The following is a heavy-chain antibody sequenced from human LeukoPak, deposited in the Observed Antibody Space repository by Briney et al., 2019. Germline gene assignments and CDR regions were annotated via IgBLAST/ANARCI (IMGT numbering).Heavy chain of an antibody. V-gene: IGHV1-18*01. J-gene: IGHJ6*03. CDR1: GYTFTSYG. CDR2: ISAYNGNT. CDR3: ARDGGYFDWFYYYYYMDV. D-gene: IGHD3-9*01. Sequence: ASVKVSCKASGYTFTSYGISWVRQAPGQGLEWMGWISAYNGNTNYAQKLQGRVTMTTDTSTSTAYMELRSLRSDDTAVYYCARDGGYFDWFYYYYYMDVWGKGTTVTISS.